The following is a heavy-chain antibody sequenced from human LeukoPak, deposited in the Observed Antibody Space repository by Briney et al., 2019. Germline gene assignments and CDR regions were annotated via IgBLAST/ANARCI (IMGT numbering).Heavy chain of an antibody. CDR2: IYYSGST. V-gene: IGHV4-30-4*01. Sequence: SETLSLTCTVSGGSISSGDYYWSWIRQPPGKGLEWIGYIYYSGSTNYNPSLKSRVTISVDTSKNQFSLKLSSVTAADTAVYYCAHSLRGDDAFDTWGQGTMVTVSS. CDR1: GGSISSGDYY. D-gene: IGHD3-10*01. CDR3: AHSLRGDDAFDT. J-gene: IGHJ3*02.